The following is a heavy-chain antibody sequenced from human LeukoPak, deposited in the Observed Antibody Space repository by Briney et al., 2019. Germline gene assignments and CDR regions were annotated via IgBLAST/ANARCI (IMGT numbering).Heavy chain of an antibody. CDR2: IYTSGST. CDR3: AGTQRGYSYGYVDY. D-gene: IGHD5-18*01. Sequence: PSETLSLTCTVSGGSISSGSYYWSWIRQRAGKGLEWIGRIYTSGSTNYNPSLKSRVTISVDTSKNQFSLKLSSVTAADTAVYYCAGTQRGYSYGYVDYWGQGTLVTVSS. V-gene: IGHV4-61*02. CDR1: GGSISSGSYY. J-gene: IGHJ4*02.